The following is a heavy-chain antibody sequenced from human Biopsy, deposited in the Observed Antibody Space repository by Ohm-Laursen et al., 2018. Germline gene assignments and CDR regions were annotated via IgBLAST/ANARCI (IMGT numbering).Heavy chain of an antibody. Sequence: SQTLSLTCTVSGYSISSYYWSWIRQPPGKGLEWIGYVYYTGSTDYNPSLQSRVTISVDTSKNHFSLRVRSVTPADTAIYYCARDRGYYSDRTVPGYFDLWGRGTLVTVSS. D-gene: IGHD3-22*01. CDR1: GYSISSYY. V-gene: IGHV4-59*01. J-gene: IGHJ2*01. CDR2: VYYTGST. CDR3: ARDRGYYSDRTVPGYFDL.